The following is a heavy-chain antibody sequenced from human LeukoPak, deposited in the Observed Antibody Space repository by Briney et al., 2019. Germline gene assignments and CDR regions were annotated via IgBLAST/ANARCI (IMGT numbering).Heavy chain of an antibody. CDR2: INPSSGGT. CDR1: GYTFTGYY. Sequence: GASVKVSCKASGYTFTGYYMHWVRQAPGQGLEWMGWINPSSGGTNYAQKFQGRVTMTRDTSISTAYMELSRLRSDDTAVYYCAREAFAPHFLGWLHDYYSSHRDVWGKGPRVTVP. J-gene: IGHJ6*03. V-gene: IGHV1-2*02. D-gene: IGHD3-3*01. CDR3: AREAFAPHFLGWLHDYYSSHRDV.